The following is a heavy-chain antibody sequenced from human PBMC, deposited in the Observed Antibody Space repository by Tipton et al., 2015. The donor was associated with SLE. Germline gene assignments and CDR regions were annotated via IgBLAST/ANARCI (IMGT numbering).Heavy chain of an antibody. D-gene: IGHD3-22*01. J-gene: IGHJ4*02. CDR2: IYYSGST. Sequence: TLSLTCTVSGGSISSYFWSWIRQPPGKGLAWIGYIYYSGSTNYNPSLKSRVTISVDTSKNQFSLKLSSVTAADTAVYYCARVGSSGYLFDYWGQGTLVTVSS. CDR1: GGSISSYF. V-gene: IGHV4-59*01. CDR3: ARVGSSGYLFDY.